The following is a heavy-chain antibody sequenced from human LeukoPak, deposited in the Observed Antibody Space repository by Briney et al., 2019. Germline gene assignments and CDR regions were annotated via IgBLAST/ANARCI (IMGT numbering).Heavy chain of an antibody. CDR2: ISSSSSYI. J-gene: IGHJ4*02. CDR3: AREGRGGIDGYNIEDTK. D-gene: IGHD5-24*01. V-gene: IGHV3-21*01. Sequence: PGGSLRLSCAASGFTFSSYSMNWVRQAPGKGLEWVSSISSSSSYIYYADSVKGRFTISRDNAKKSLYLQMNSLRAEDTAVYYCAREGRGGIDGYNIEDTKWGQGTLVTVSS. CDR1: GFTFSSYS.